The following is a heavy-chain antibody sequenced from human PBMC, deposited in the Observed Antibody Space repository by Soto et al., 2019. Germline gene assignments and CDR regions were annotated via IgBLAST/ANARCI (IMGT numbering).Heavy chain of an antibody. Sequence: DTLSLTCSVSGGSISHYYWSWIRQSPGKGLEWIGYAYYSGSTDYNPSLKSRVTMSVDTSKNQVSLKLNSVTTADTAVYYCARDRSTYGGGGTGEVKENWFDPWGPGTLVTVSS. CDR1: GGSISHYY. CDR3: ARDRSTYGGGGTGEVKENWFDP. V-gene: IGHV4-59*01. D-gene: IGHD2-8*01. CDR2: AYYSGST. J-gene: IGHJ5*02.